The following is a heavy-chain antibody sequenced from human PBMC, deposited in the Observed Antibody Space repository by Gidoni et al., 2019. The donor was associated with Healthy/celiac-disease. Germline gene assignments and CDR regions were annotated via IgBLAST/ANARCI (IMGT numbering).Heavy chain of an antibody. CDR2: IYTSGST. V-gene: IGHV4-4*07. D-gene: IGHD2-21*02. Sequence: QVQLQESGPGLRKPSETLSLPCPVSGGSISSYYRSWIRPPAGKGLEWIGRIYTSGSTNYNPSLKSRVTRSVDTSKNQFSLKLSSVTAADTAVYYCARVEGGNFADNWFDPWGKGTLVTVSS. CDR3: ARVEGGNFADNWFDP. J-gene: IGHJ5*02. CDR1: GGSISSYY.